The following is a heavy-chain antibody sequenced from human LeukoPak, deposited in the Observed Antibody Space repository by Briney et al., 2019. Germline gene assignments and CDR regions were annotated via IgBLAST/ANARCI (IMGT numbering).Heavy chain of an antibody. Sequence: PSETLSLTCTVSGGSISSHYWSWIRQPPGKGLEWIGYIYYSGSTNYNPYLKSRVTISVDTSKNQFSLKLSSVTAADTAVYYCARAVEMATINYFDYWGQGTLVTVSS. V-gene: IGHV4-59*11. J-gene: IGHJ4*02. D-gene: IGHD5-24*01. CDR3: ARAVEMATINYFDY. CDR1: GGSISSHY. CDR2: IYYSGST.